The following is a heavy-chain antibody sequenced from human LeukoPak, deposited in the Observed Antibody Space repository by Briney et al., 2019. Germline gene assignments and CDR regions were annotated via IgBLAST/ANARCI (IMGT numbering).Heavy chain of an antibody. Sequence: GGSLRLSCSASGFTFSSYAMHWVRQAPGKGLEYVSAISSNGGSTYYADSVKGRFTISRDNSKNTLYLQMSSLRAEDTAVYSCVKGVRGYSYGYFDYWGQGTLVTVSS. CDR3: VKGVRGYSYGYFDY. J-gene: IGHJ4*02. CDR2: ISSNGGST. D-gene: IGHD5-18*01. V-gene: IGHV3-64D*06. CDR1: GFTFSSYA.